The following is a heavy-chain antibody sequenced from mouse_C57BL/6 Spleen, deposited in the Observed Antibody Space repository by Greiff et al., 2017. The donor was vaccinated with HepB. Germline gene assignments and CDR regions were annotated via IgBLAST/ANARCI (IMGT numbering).Heavy chain of an antibody. D-gene: IGHD2-4*01. V-gene: IGHV1-69*01. CDR2: IDPSDSYT. Sequence: VQLQQPGAELVMPGASVKLSCKASGYTFTSYWMHWVKQRPGQGLEWIGEIDPSDSYTNYNQKFKGKSTLTVDKSSSTAYMQLSSLTSEDSAVYYCARLDDYVTYWGQGTLVTVSA. CDR1: GYTFTSYW. J-gene: IGHJ3*01. CDR3: ARLDDYVTY.